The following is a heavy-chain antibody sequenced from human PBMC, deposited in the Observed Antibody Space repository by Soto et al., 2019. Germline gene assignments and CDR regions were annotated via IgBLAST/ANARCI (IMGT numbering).Heavy chain of an antibody. V-gene: IGHV4-31*03. J-gene: IGHJ3*02. Sequence: QVQLQESGPGLVKPSQTLSLTCSVSGVSINSGGYYWSWIRHHPGKGLEWIGYIYYTGHTFYNAPLKSRVAMSLDTSKNQFSLKLSSVTAADTAVYYCARGSQLERDALDIWGQGTMVTVSS. D-gene: IGHD1-1*01. CDR1: GVSINSGGYY. CDR2: IYYTGHT. CDR3: ARGSQLERDALDI.